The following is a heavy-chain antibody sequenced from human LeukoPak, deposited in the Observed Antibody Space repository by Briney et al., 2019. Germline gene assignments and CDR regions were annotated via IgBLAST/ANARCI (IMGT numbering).Heavy chain of an antibody. J-gene: IGHJ6*03. CDR3: AKAAQYYYGSGSKPRNYYYYMDV. CDR2: ISDSGGST. V-gene: IGHV3-23*01. Sequence: PGGSLRLSCAASGFTFSSSGISWVRQAPGKGLEWVSGISDSGGSTYYADSVKGRFTISRDNSKNTLYLQMNSLRAEDTAVYYCAKAAQYYYGSGSKPRNYYYYMDVWGKGTTVTISS. CDR1: GFTFSSSG. D-gene: IGHD3-10*01.